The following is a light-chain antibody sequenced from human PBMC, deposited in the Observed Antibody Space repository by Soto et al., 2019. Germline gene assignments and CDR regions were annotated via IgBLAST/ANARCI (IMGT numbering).Light chain of an antibody. CDR3: QQYNSYPLT. V-gene: IGKV1-5*01. CDR2: DAS. J-gene: IGKJ4*01. Sequence: QMTPSPSTLSASVGDRVTITCRASQSISSWLAWYQQKPGKAPKLLIYDASSLESGVPSRFSGSGSGTEFTLTISSLQPDDFATYYCQQYNSYPLTFGGGTKVDIK. CDR1: QSISSW.